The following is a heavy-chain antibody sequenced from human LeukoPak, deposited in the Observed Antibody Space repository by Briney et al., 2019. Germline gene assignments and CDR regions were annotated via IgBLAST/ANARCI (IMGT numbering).Heavy chain of an antibody. CDR2: IYYSGST. D-gene: IGHD4-17*01. CDR3: ARDVTDGDYVDWFDP. V-gene: IGHV4-61*08. J-gene: IGHJ5*02. Sequence: SVSLSLTCTVSVDSVSSGGYYWSWIRQPPGKGLEWIGYIYYSGSTNYNPSLKSRVTISVDTSKNQFSLKLSSVTAADTAVYYCARDVTDGDYVDWFDPWGQGTLVTVSS. CDR1: VDSVSSGGYY.